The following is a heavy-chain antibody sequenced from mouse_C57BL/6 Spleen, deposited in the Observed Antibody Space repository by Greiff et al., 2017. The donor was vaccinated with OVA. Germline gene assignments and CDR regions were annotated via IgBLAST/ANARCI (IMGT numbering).Heavy chain of an antibody. V-gene: IGHV1-15*01. Sequence: VQVVESGAELVRPGASVTLSCKASGYTFTDYEMHWVKQTPVHGLEWIGAIDPETGGTAYNQKFKGKAILTADKSSSTAYMELRSLTSEDSAVYYCTKNSAYYTPFAYWGQGTLVTVSA. J-gene: IGHJ3*01. D-gene: IGHD2-12*01. CDR3: TKNSAYYTPFAY. CDR2: IDPETGGT. CDR1: GYTFTDYE.